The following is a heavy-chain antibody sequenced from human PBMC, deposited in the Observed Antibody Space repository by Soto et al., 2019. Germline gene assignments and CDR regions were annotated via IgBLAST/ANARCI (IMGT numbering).Heavy chain of an antibody. Sequence: LKISCKASGYIIKNYWIGWVRQMPGQGLEWMGIIFPDDSDTRYSPSFQGHVTISVDKSISTAYVQWSSLKASDSAIYYCFRGGVTSRTFDYWGQGTLVTVSS. CDR3: FRGGVTSRTFDY. J-gene: IGHJ4*02. D-gene: IGHD3-16*01. V-gene: IGHV5-51*01. CDR1: GYIIKNYW. CDR2: IFPDDSDT.